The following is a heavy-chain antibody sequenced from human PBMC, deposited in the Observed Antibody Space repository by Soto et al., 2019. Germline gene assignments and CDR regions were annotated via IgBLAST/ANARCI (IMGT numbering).Heavy chain of an antibody. D-gene: IGHD3-10*01. Sequence: PGGSLRLSCAASGFTFDDYATHWVRQAPGKGLEWVSGISWNSGSIGYADSVKGRFTISRDNAKNSLYLQMNSLRAEDTALYYCAKGGSGSNPEIYYYGMDVWGQGTTVTVSS. J-gene: IGHJ6*02. CDR1: GFTFDDYA. V-gene: IGHV3-9*01. CDR3: AKGGSGSNPEIYYYGMDV. CDR2: ISWNSGSI.